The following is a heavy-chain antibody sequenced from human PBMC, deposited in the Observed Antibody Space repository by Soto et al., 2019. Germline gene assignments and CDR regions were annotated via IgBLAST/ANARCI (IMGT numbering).Heavy chain of an antibody. CDR3: ARDLGVAGYYDSSGYYWDAFDI. Sequence: PGGSLRLSCAASGFTFSSYAMHWVRQAPGKGLEWVSVIYSGGSTYYADSVKGRFTISRDNSKNTLYLQMNSLRAEDTAVYYCARDLGVAGYYDSSGYYWDAFDIWGQGTMVTVSS. CDR2: IYSGGST. J-gene: IGHJ3*02. V-gene: IGHV3-53*01. D-gene: IGHD3-22*01. CDR1: GFTFSSYA.